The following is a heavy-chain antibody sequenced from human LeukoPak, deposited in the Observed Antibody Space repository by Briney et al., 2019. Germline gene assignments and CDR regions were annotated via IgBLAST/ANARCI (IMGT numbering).Heavy chain of an antibody. V-gene: IGHV3-23*01. J-gene: IGHJ4*02. CDR2: ISGSGGST. CDR1: GFTFSSYW. CDR3: AKGEYYDFWSGYYPFDY. Sequence: GGSLRLSCAASGFTFSSYWMSWVRQAPGKGLEWVSAISGSGGSTYYADSVKGRFTISRDNSKNTLYLQMNSLRAEDTAVYYCAKGEYYDFWSGYYPFDYWGQGTLVTVSS. D-gene: IGHD3-3*01.